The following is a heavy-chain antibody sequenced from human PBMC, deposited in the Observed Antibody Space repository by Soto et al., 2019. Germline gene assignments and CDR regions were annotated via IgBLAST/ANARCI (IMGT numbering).Heavy chain of an antibody. D-gene: IGHD3-9*01. V-gene: IGHV3-23*01. Sequence: GGSLRLSCAASGFTFSSYAMSWVRQAPGKGLEWVSAISGSGGSTYYADSVKGRFTISRDNSKNTLYLQMNSLRAEDTAVYYCEKEGGLRYFDWSAIDYWGQGTLVTVSS. CDR1: GFTFSSYA. CDR3: EKEGGLRYFDWSAIDY. J-gene: IGHJ4*02. CDR2: ISGSGGST.